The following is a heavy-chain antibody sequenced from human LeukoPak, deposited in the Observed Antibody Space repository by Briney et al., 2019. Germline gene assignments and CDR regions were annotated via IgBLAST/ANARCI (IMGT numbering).Heavy chain of an antibody. CDR1: GYTFTGYY. V-gene: IGHV1-8*02. CDR2: MNPNSGNT. J-gene: IGHJ4*02. D-gene: IGHD5-18*01. Sequence: GASVKVSCKASGYTFTGYYMNWVRQATGQGLEWVGWMNPNSGNTGYAQKFQGRVTMTEDTSTDTAYMELSSLRSEDTAVYYCAAGGGLWLIGGDYWGQGTLVTVSS. CDR3: AAGGGLWLIGGDY.